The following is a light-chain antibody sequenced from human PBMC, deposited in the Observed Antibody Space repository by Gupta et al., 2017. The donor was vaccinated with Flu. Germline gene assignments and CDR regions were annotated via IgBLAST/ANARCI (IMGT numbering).Light chain of an antibody. V-gene: IGKV1-12*01. CDR2: AAS. CDR1: QDVRGW. Sequence: DIQLTQSPSSVSASVGDRVTITCRASQDVRGWLAWYQQKAGRAPKLLFSAASSLQGGVPPRFSGSGSGTDFTLTISRLQPEDFGTYYCQQSNGYPVTFGKGTKVEIK. CDR3: QQSNGYPVT. J-gene: IGKJ1*01.